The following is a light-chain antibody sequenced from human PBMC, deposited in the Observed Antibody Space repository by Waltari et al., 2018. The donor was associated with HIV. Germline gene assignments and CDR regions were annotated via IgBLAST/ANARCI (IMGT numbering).Light chain of an antibody. CDR3: CSCAGTITPYV. CDR1: NSDVGSYNL. J-gene: IGLJ1*01. V-gene: IGLV2-23*01. Sequence: SALTQPASVSGSPGQSITISCTGTNSDVGSYNLVSWYQQHPGKAPKLMIYEDSKRPSGISNRFSGSKSGNTASLTISGLQAEDEAEYFCCSCAGTITPYVFGIGTKVTVL. CDR2: EDS.